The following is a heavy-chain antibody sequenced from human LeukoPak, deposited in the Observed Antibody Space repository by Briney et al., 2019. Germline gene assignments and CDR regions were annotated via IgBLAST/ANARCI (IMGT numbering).Heavy chain of an antibody. V-gene: IGHV3-23*01. CDR2: ISGGGGST. CDR3: AKDKQWAFDY. D-gene: IGHD1-26*01. J-gene: IGHJ4*02. Sequence: GRSLRLSCAASGFTFSSYGMHWVRQAPGKGLEWVSAISGGGGSTYYADSVKGRFTISRDNSKNTLYLQMNSLRAEDTAVYYCAKDKQWAFDYWGQGTLVTVSS. CDR1: GFTFSSYG.